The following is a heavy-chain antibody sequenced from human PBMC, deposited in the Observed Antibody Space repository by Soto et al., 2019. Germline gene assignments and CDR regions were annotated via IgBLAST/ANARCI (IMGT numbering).Heavy chain of an antibody. J-gene: IGHJ4*02. CDR3: ARGRYGDY. D-gene: IGHD1-1*01. V-gene: IGHV1-18*01. Sequence: QVHLVQSGAEGKKPGASVKVSCKASGYTFTSYGITWVRQAPGQGLEWMGSISAHNGNTDYAQKRQGRVIVTRDTSTSTAYMELRSLRSDDTAVYYCARGRYGDYWGQGALVTVSS. CDR1: GYTFTSYG. CDR2: ISAHNGNT.